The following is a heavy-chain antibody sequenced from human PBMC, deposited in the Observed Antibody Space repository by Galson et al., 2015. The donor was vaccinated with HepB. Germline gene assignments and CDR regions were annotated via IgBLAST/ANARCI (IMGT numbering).Heavy chain of an antibody. D-gene: IGHD3-10*01. CDR2: IRYDGSNK. CDR3: ADGRGAEPYYYYYGMDV. CDR1: GFTFSSYG. V-gene: IGHV3-30*02. J-gene: IGHJ6*02. Sequence: SLRLSCAASGFTFSSYGMHWVRQAPGKGLEWVAFIRYDGSNKYYADSVKGRFTISRDNSKNTLYLQMNSLRAEDTAVYYCADGRGAEPYYYYYGMDVWGQGTTVTVSS.